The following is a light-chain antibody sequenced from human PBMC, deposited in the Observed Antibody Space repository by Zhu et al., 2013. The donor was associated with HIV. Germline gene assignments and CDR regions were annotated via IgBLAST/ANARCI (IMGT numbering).Light chain of an antibody. CDR1: SSDIGSNA. CDR2: GNS. CDR3: ASWGDSSHAWM. J-gene: IGLJ3*02. V-gene: IGLV1-44*01. Sequence: SVLTQPPSASGTPGQRVTISCSGSSSDIGSNAVSWYQQLPGTAPKLLIYGNSLRPSGVPDRFSGSKSGTSASLAISGLQSEDEAEYYCASWGDSSHAWMFGGGTRLTVL.